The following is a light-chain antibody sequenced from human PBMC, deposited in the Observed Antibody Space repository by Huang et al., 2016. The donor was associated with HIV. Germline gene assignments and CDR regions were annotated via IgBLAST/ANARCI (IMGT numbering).Light chain of an antibody. CDR1: QSVRSH. V-gene: IGKV3-15*01. CDR3: QQYYDWWT. CDR2: SAS. J-gene: IGKJ1*01. Sequence: EIVMTQSPATLSVSPGERVTLSCRASQSVRSHLAWYQQKPGQAPRLIISSASSRSTGVPDRFSGSGYGTEFTLTINSLQSEDFAVYYCQQYYDWWTCGQGTKVEIK.